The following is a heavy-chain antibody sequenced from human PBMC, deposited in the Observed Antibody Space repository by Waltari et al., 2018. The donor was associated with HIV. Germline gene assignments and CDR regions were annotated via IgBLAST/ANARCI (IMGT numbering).Heavy chain of an antibody. D-gene: IGHD1-26*01. CDR2: IYSGGSR. Sequence: EVQLVASGGGWIEHGGSLGVSCADSGFTIRSNYMSWVRPAPGKGLEWVSVIYSGGSRYYADSVKGRFIISRDNSKNTVSLHMNSLRAEDTAVYYCARDPRSSGYYGMDVWGQGIKVTVSS. V-gene: IGHV3-53*01. CDR1: GFTIRSNY. CDR3: ARDPRSSGYYGMDV. J-gene: IGHJ6*02.